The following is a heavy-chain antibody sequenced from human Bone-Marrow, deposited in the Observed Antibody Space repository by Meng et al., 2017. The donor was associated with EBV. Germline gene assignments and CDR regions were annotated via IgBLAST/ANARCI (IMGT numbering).Heavy chain of an antibody. CDR2: IFYGGST. Sequence: QVQLQEAGPRLGKPSGTLSLTCVVSGGSNRSSNWWSWVRQPPGKGLEWIGEIFYGGSTNYNPSLESRVTISVDKSKNQFSLKLSSVTAADTAVYYCASWASSIAARPPYYWGQGTLVTVSS. CDR3: ASWASSIAARPPYY. J-gene: IGHJ4*02. D-gene: IGHD6-6*01. CDR1: GGSNRSSNW. V-gene: IGHV4-4*02.